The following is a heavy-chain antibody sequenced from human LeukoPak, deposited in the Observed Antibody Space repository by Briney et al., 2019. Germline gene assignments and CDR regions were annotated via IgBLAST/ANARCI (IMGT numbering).Heavy chain of an antibody. Sequence: GGSLRLSCAASGFTFRYYAMHWVRQAPGKGLEWVAVISNDGSIQYYTDSVKGRFIISRDNSKNTLYLQMDSLRAEDTAVYYCARGRGSSNFDYWGQGTLVTVSS. D-gene: IGHD6-6*01. CDR3: ARGRGSSNFDY. J-gene: IGHJ4*02. CDR2: ISNDGSIQ. CDR1: GFTFRYYA. V-gene: IGHV3-30-3*01.